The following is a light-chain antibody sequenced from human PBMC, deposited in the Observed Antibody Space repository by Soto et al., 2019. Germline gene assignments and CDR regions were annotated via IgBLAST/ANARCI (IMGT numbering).Light chain of an antibody. V-gene: IGKV3-20*01. J-gene: IGKJ4*01. CDR1: STVDSIY. Sequence: ETVLTQSPGTLSLSPGERASLSCRASSTVDSIYLAWYQQKPGQDPRLLIYGATNRATGIPDRFSGSGSGTDITLTISRLEPEDFAVDYCQQYGSSLTFGGWTKVEIK. CDR3: QQYGSSLT. CDR2: GAT.